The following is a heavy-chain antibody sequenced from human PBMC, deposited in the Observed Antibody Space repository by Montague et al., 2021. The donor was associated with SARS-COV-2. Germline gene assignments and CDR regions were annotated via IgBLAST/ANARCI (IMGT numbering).Heavy chain of an antibody. CDR2: XXWDDEK. D-gene: IGHD3-9*01. Sequence: PALVKPAQTLTLTCTFSGFSLSTSGMCVSWIRQPPGKALEWLALXXWDDEKYYSTSLKTRLTISKDTSKNQVVLTMTNMDPVDTATYYCARISYDILTGYYYGMDVWGQGTTVTVSS. V-gene: IGHV2-70*01. J-gene: IGHJ6*02. CDR1: GFSLSTSGMC. CDR3: ARISYDILTGYYYGMDV.